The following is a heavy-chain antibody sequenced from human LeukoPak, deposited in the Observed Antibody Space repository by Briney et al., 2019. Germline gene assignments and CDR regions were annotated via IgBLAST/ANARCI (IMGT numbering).Heavy chain of an antibody. D-gene: IGHD5-12*01. CDR2: LIGSSGST. V-gene: IGHV3-23*01. CDR1: GFTSINYA. CDR3: AKGAYDYIEMGYFDS. Sequence: GGSLRLSCAASGFTSINYAMNWVRQAPGKGLEWVSVLIGSSGSTDYADSVKGRFTISRDASKNTVFLQMNSLRAEDTAIYYCAKGAYDYIEMGYFDSWGQRSLVTVSS. J-gene: IGHJ4*02.